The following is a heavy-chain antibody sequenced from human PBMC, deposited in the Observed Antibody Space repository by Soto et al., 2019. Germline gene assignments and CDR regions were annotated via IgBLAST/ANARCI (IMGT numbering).Heavy chain of an antibody. CDR1: GGSISSSTHY. D-gene: IGHD4-17*01. CDR3: ARHRRYGDYPYYYYYMDV. Sequence: SETLSLTCTVSGGSISSSTHYWGCIRQHPGKGLEWIGSTYYSGSTYYNPSLKSRVTISVDTSRDQFSLKLSSVSAADTAVYYCARHRRYGDYPYYYYYMDVWGKGTTVTVS. J-gene: IGHJ6*03. CDR2: TYYSGST. V-gene: IGHV4-39*01.